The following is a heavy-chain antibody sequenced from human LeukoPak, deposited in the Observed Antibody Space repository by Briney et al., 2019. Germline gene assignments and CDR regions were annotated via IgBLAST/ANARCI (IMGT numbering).Heavy chain of an antibody. J-gene: IGHJ4*02. CDR1: GGSLSGYY. CDR2: INHSGST. CDR3: ARAVYDYVWGSYRMVFDY. V-gene: IGHV4-34*01. Sequence: KPSETLSLTCAVYGGSLSGYYWSWIRQPPGKGLEWIGEINHSGSTNYNPSLKSRVTISVDTSKNQFSLKLSSVTAADTAVYYCARAVYDYVWGSYRMVFDYWGQGTLVTVSS. D-gene: IGHD3-16*02.